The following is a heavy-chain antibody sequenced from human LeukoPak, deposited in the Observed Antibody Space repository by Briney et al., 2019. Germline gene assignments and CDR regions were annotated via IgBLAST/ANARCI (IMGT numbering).Heavy chain of an antibody. CDR1: GYSISSGYY. D-gene: IGHD3-22*01. J-gene: IGHJ1*01. CDR3: ARGGYYDLRIDAEYFQH. Sequence: ASETLSLTCTVSGYSISSGYYWGWIRQPPGKGLEWIGSIYHSGSTYYNPSLKSRVTISVDTSKNQFSLKLSSVTAADTAVYYCARGGYYDLRIDAEYFQHWGQGTLVTVSS. CDR2: IYHSGST. V-gene: IGHV4-38-2*02.